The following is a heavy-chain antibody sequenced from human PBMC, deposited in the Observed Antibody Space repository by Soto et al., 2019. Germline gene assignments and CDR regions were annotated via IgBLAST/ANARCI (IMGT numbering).Heavy chain of an antibody. V-gene: IGHV3-23*01. J-gene: IGHJ6*02. Sequence: GGSLRLSCAASGFTFSSYAMSWVRQAPGKGLEWVSAISGSGGSKYYADSVKGRFTISRDNSKNTLYLQMNSLRAEDTAVYYCAKVDDYYDSSGYYYSNYYYGMDVWGQGTTVTVSS. CDR3: AKVDDYYDSSGYYYSNYYYGMDV. D-gene: IGHD3-22*01. CDR1: GFTFSSYA. CDR2: ISGSGGSK.